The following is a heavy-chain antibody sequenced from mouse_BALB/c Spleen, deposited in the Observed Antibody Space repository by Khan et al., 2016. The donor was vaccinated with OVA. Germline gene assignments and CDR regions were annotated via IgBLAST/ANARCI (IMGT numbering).Heavy chain of an antibody. CDR1: GFSLSRYN. D-gene: IGHD2-14*01. J-gene: IGHJ4*01. CDR3: ARAYYRYDGYYAMDY. Sequence: VHLQESGPGLVAPSQSLSITCTVSGFSLSRYNIHWVRQPPGKGLEWLGMIWGGGGTDYNSTLKSRLSIRKDNSQSQVLLKMNSLQTDDTAMYYCARAYYRYDGYYAMDYWGQGTSVIVSS. V-gene: IGHV2-6-4*01. CDR2: IWGGGGT.